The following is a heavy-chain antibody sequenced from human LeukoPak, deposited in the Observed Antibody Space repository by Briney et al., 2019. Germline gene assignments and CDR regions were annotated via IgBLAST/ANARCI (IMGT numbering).Heavy chain of an antibody. CDR1: GFTFGDYA. CDR3: TRDFRYYYGSGSYYSDY. V-gene: IGHV3-49*04. D-gene: IGHD3-10*01. J-gene: IGHJ4*02. Sequence: PGGSLRLSCTASGFTFGDYAMSWVRQAPGKGLEWVGFIRSKAHGGTTEYAASVKGRFTISRDDSKSIAYLQMNSLKTEDTAVYYCTRDFRYYYGSGSYYSDYWGQGTLVTVSS. CDR2: IRSKAHGGTT.